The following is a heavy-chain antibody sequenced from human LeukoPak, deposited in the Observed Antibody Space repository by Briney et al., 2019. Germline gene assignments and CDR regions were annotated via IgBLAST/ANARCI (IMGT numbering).Heavy chain of an antibody. CDR1: GGSFSGYY. J-gene: IGHJ4*02. CDR2: INHSGST. D-gene: IGHD4-17*01. CDR3: ARHYSTGDYPLDY. Sequence: SETLSLTCAVYGGSFSGYYWSWIRQPPGKGLEWIGEINHSGSTNYNPSLKSRVTISVDTSKNQFSLKLSSVTAADTAVYYCARHYSTGDYPLDYWGQGTLVTVSS. V-gene: IGHV4-34*01.